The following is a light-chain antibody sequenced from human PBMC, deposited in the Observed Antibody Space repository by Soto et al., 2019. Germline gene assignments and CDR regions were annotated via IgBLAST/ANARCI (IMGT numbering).Light chain of an antibody. Sequence: ITLSQSPGTLSLSPWERATLSCRASQSVSSSYLAWYQQKPGQAPRLLIYGASNRATGIPDRFSGSGSGTDFTLTISRLEPEDFAVYYCQQYGSSGTFGQGTKVDIK. V-gene: IGKV3-20*01. CDR3: QQYGSSGT. CDR2: GAS. CDR1: QSVSSSY. J-gene: IGKJ1*01.